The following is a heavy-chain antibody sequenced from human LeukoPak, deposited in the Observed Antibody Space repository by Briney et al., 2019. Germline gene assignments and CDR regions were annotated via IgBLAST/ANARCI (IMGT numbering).Heavy chain of an antibody. CDR2: IKSKTDGGTT. CDR1: RFTFSKAC. V-gene: IGHV3-15*01. D-gene: IGHD3-22*01. Sequence: PGRSLRPSCAASRFTFSKACMSWVSRPPGKGMEWVGCIKSKTDGGTTDYAAPVKGRFTISRDDSRNTLYLQLNSLRTEDTAVYYRARDGYEIPGYYDSSGYPADYWGQGTLVTVSS. CDR3: ARDGYEIPGYYDSSGYPADY. J-gene: IGHJ4*02.